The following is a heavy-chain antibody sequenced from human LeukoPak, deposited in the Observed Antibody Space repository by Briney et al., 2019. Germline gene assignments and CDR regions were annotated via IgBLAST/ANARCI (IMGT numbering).Heavy chain of an antibody. V-gene: IGHV4-61*02. CDR1: GGSISSGSYY. CDR2: IYTSGST. D-gene: IGHD4-17*01. J-gene: IGHJ4*02. Sequence: SETLSLTCTVSGGSISSGSYYWSWIRQPAGKGLEWIGRIYTSGSTNYNPSLKSRVTISLDTSKNQFSLRLSSVTAVDTAVYYCARYDYDDYFFDYWGQGTLVTVSS. CDR3: ARYDYDDYFFDY.